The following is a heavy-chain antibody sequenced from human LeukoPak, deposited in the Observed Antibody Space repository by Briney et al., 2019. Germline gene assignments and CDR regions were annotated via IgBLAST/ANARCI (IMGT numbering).Heavy chain of an antibody. V-gene: IGHV3-64*03. J-gene: IGHJ4*02. Sequence: PGRSLRLSCSASGFTFSGYAMHWVRQAPGKGLEYVSAIISNGESTYYSDSVKDRFTISRDNSKNTLYLQMSSLRPEDTAVYYCVKSASTWYLFDYWGQGTLVTVSS. CDR1: GFTFSGYA. CDR3: VKSASTWYLFDY. CDR2: IISNGEST. D-gene: IGHD6-13*01.